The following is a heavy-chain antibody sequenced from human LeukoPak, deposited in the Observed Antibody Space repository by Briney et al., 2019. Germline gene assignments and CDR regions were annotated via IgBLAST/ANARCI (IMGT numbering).Heavy chain of an antibody. D-gene: IGHD4-17*01. V-gene: IGHV3-48*04. J-gene: IGHJ4*02. CDR3: ARDELYGDLDY. CDR1: GFTFSRFG. CDR2: ISSTSSAT. Sequence: PGGSLRLSCAASGFTFSRFGFNWVRQAPGKGLEWISYISSTSSATYYADSVKGRFTISRDNAKNSLYLQMNSLRAEDTAVYYCARDELYGDLDYWGQGTLVTVSS.